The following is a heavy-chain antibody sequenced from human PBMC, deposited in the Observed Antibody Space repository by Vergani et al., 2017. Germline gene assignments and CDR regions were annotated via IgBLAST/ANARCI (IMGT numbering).Heavy chain of an antibody. V-gene: IGHV1-69*15. CDR1: GDTFSSYA. CDR3: ARSSYCSSTSCYTNGDY. Sequence: QVQLVQSGALVKKPGSSVKVSCKASGDTFSSYAISCVRQAPGQGLEWMGRIIPIFGTANYAQKFHGRVTITADQSTSTAYMELSSLRSEDTAVYYCARSSYCSSTSCYTNGDYWGQGTLVTVSS. D-gene: IGHD2-2*02. CDR2: IIPIFGTA. J-gene: IGHJ4*02.